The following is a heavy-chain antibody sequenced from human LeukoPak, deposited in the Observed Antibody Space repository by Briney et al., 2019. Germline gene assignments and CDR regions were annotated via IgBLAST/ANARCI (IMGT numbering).Heavy chain of an antibody. J-gene: IGHJ3*02. CDR3: ARPSPDAFDI. CDR1: GYTFTSYW. V-gene: IGHV5-51*01. Sequence: GESLKISCEGSGYTFTSYWIGWVRQMPGKGLEWMGVIYPGDSDTRYSPSFQGQVTISVDKSSSTAYLQWSSLKASDTAMYYCARPSPDAFDIWGQGTMVTVSS. CDR2: IYPGDSDT.